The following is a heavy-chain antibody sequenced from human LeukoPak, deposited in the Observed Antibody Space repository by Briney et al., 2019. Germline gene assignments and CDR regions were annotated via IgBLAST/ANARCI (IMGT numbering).Heavy chain of an antibody. V-gene: IGHV3-30-3*01. Sequence: GGSLRLSCAASGFTFSSYAMHWVRQAPGKGLEWVAVISYDGSNKYYADSVKGRFTISRDNSKNTLYLQMNSLRAEDTAVYYCARDLTSSRTRWFDPWGQGTLVTVSS. CDR2: ISYDGSNK. J-gene: IGHJ5*02. CDR1: GFTFSSYA. D-gene: IGHD2-2*01. CDR3: ARDLTSSRTRWFDP.